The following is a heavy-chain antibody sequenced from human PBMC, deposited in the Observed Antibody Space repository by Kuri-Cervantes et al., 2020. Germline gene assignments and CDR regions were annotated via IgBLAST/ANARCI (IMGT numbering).Heavy chain of an antibody. Sequence: SLKISCAASGFTFDDYAMHWVRQAPGKGLEWVSGISRSSSDIGYADSVKGRFTISRDNAKKSLYLQMNSLRAEDTAVYYCVRGLPRDSGSAQLGGWGQGTLVTVSS. CDR2: ISRSSSDI. D-gene: IGHD1-26*01. J-gene: IGHJ4*02. CDR3: VRGLPRDSGSAQLGG. CDR1: GFTFDDYA. V-gene: IGHV3-9*01.